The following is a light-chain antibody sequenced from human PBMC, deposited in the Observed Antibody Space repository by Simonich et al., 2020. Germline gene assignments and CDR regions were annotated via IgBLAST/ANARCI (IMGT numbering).Light chain of an antibody. J-gene: IGKJ5*01. Sequence: DIVMTQTPLSLSVTTGQPASISCKSSQSPLHSDGKTYLYGYLQKPGQSPQLLIYEVSNRCSGVPDRFSGSGSGTDFTLKISRVEAEDVGVYYCMQSIQLPITFGQGTRLEIK. V-gene: IGKV2D-29*02. CDR2: EVS. CDR1: QSPLHSDGKTY. CDR3: MQSIQLPIT.